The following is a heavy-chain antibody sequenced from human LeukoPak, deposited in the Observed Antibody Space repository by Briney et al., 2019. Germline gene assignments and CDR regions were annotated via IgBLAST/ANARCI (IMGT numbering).Heavy chain of an antibody. Sequence: GGSLRLSCAASGFTVNKKHMTWARQAPGKGLEWVSVIYSGGSTYYADSVKGRFTISRDNSKNTLNLQMNSLRGEDMAVYYCAKVGSGWPGYYFDYWGQGTLVTVSS. V-gene: IGHV3-66*01. J-gene: IGHJ4*02. D-gene: IGHD6-19*01. CDR3: AKVGSGWPGYYFDY. CDR1: GFTVNKKH. CDR2: IYSGGST.